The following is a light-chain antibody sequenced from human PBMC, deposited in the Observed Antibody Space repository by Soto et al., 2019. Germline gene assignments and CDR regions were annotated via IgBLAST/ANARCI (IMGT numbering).Light chain of an antibody. CDR3: QQRSNWPKT. Sequence: EIVLTYSPGTLSLSRWERATLSCRASQSVSNNYLAWYQQKPGQAPRLLIYDASNRATGIPARFSGSGSGTDFTLTISSLEPEDFAVDYCQQRSNWPKTFGQVTKVDIK. V-gene: IGKV3-11*01. CDR2: DAS. CDR1: QSVSNNY. J-gene: IGKJ1*01.